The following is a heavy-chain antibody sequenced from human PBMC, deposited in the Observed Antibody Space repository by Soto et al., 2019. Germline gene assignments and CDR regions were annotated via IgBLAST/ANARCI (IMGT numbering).Heavy chain of an antibody. CDR3: ASIAAPGTTHFDF. J-gene: IGHJ4*02. CDR2: IYYSGNT. Sequence: PSETLSLTCTVSGGSLGSSGYYWGWIRQSPGKGLEWIGNIYYSGNTFYNLSLKSRVTISVDTSKNQIYLHLSAVTAADTAIFYCASIAAPGTTHFDFWGQGTLVTVSS. CDR1: GGSLGSSGYY. V-gene: IGHV4-39*01. D-gene: IGHD6-13*01.